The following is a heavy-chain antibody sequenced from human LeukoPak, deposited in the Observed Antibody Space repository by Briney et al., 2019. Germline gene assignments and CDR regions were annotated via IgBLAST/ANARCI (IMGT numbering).Heavy chain of an antibody. D-gene: IGHD4-23*01. CDR3: ARDSYGGNSGYDY. J-gene: IGHJ4*02. V-gene: IGHV4-59*01. CDR1: GGSISSYY. Sequence: PSETLSLTCTVSGGSISSYYWSWIRQPPGKGLEWIGYIYYSGSTNYNPSLKSRVTISVDTSKNQFSLKLSSVTAADTAVYYCARDSYGGNSGYDYWGQGTLVTVSS. CDR2: IYYSGST.